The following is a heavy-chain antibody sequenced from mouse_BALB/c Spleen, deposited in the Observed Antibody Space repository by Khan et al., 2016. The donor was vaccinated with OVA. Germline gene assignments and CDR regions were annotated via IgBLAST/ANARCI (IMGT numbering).Heavy chain of an antibody. Sequence: QVQLKQSGPELVKPGALVKISCKASGYTFTSYNINWVKQRPGQGLEWIGWIYPGDDSTKYNEKFKGKATLTADTSSSTAYMQLSSLTSENSSVSFCVREGLRGVALDYWGQGTLVTVSA. CDR1: GYTFTSYN. D-gene: IGHD2-4*01. J-gene: IGHJ4*01. V-gene: IGHV1S56*01. CDR2: IYPGDDST. CDR3: VREGLRGVALDY.